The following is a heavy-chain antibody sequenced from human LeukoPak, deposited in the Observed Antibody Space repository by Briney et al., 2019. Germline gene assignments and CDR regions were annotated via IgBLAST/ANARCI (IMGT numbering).Heavy chain of an antibody. CDR2: IKHDGSAK. J-gene: IGHJ4*02. D-gene: IGHD3-10*01. CDR1: GFIFTSYW. CDR3: ARDVGASGSFDY. Sequence: GGSLRLSCAASGFIFTSYWMNWVRQTPGKGLEWVANIKHDGSAKYYVDSVKGRFTISRDKTKNSFYLQMNSLRVEDTAVYYCARDVGASGSFDYWGQGTLVTVSS. V-gene: IGHV3-7*03.